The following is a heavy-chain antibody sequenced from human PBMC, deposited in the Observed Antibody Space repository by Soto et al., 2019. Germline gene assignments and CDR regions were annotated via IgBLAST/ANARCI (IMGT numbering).Heavy chain of an antibody. V-gene: IGHV4-59*08. D-gene: IGHD6-13*01. CDR1: GGSISSYY. CDR2: IYYSGST. J-gene: IGHJ5*02. Sequence: PSETLSLTCTVSGGSISSYYWSWIRQPPGKGLEWIGYIYYSGSTNYNPSLKSRVTISVDTSKNQFSLKLSSVTAADTAVYYCARRIAAAANWFDPWAQGTLVTVSS. CDR3: ARRIAAAANWFDP.